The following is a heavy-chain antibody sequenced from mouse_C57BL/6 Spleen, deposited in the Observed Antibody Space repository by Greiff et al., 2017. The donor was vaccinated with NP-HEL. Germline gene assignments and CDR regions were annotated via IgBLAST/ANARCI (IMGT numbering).Heavy chain of an antibody. J-gene: IGHJ3*01. D-gene: IGHD2-5*01. CDR3: ARSSPYYSNAFAY. CDR1: GYSFTGYY. CDR2: INPSTGGT. Sequence: EVQLQQSGPELVKPGASVKISCKASGYSFTGYYMNWVKQSPEKSLEWIGEINPSTGGTTYNQKFKAKATLTVDKSSSTAYMQLKSLTSEDSAVYYCARSSPYYSNAFAYWGQGTLVTVSA. V-gene: IGHV1-42*01.